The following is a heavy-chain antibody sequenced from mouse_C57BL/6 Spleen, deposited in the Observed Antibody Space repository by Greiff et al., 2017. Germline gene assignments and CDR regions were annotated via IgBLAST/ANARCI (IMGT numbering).Heavy chain of an antibody. V-gene: IGHV1-52*01. CDR3: ARRGGDFAY. CDR1: GFTFTSYW. CDR2: IDPSDSET. Sequence: QVKLQQPGAELVRPGSSVKLSCKASGFTFTSYWMHWVKQRPIQGLEWIGNIDPSDSETHYNQKFKDKATWTVNKSSSTAYMQLSSLTSEDSAGYYCARRGGDFAYWGQGTPLTVSS. J-gene: IGHJ2*01.